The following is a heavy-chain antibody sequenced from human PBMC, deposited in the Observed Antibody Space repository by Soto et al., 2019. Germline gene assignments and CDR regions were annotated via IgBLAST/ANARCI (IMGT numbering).Heavy chain of an antibody. V-gene: IGHV4-31*03. CDR3: ARDRSGVLVPAASIDRPYYYYGMDV. D-gene: IGHD2-2*01. J-gene: IGHJ6*02. Sequence: LSPTSTVTGDSITNSGYYWTSISQVPGEGLKRIGYIYSNGYTYYNPSLESRVTISLDTSKNQFSLKLTSVTAADTAVYYCARDRSGVLVPAASIDRPYYYYGMDVWGQGTTVT. CDR1: GDSITNSGYY. CDR2: IYSNGYT.